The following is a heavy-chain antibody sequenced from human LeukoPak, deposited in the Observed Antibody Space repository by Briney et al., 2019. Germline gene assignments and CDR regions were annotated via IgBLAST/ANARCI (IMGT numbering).Heavy chain of an antibody. D-gene: IGHD1-26*01. Sequence: SETLSLTCTVSGGSISIYYWSWIRQPPGKGLEWIGYIYYSGSTNYNPSLKSRVTISVDTSKNQFSLKLSSVTAADTAVYYCARRSGSHFDYWGQGTLVTVSS. CDR1: GGSISIYY. CDR3: ARRSGSHFDY. V-gene: IGHV4-59*08. J-gene: IGHJ4*02. CDR2: IYYSGST.